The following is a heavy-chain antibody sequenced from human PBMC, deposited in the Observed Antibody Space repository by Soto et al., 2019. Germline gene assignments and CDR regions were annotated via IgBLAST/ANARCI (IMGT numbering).Heavy chain of an antibody. J-gene: IGHJ1*01. Sequence: QLQESGPGLVKPSETLSLTCTVSGGSFTSTNYFWGWIRQPPGKGLEWIGSMYYNGNTFYSPSLKGRVTVSVATSKRMFSLDLSSVTAPATAMYDCGRLQIEVSSAAPTPVVHPWGLGAMVTVSS. CDR1: GGSFTSTNYF. D-gene: IGHD6-19*01. CDR2: MYYNGNT. V-gene: IGHV4-39*01. CDR3: GRLQIEVSSAAPTPVVHP.